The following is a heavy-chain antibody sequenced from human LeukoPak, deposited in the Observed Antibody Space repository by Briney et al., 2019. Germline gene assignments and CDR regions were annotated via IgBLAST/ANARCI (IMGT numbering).Heavy chain of an antibody. CDR1: GGTFSSYA. D-gene: IGHD3-22*01. CDR2: MNPNSGNT. V-gene: IGHV1-8*02. Sequence: GASVKVSCKASGGTFSSYAINWVRQATGQGLEWMGWMNPNSGNTGYAQKFQGRTMTRNTSISTAYMELSSLRSEDTAVYYCARGYLPNSSGYYLSEGIDYWGQGTLVTVSS. J-gene: IGHJ4*02. CDR3: ARGYLPNSSGYYLSEGIDY.